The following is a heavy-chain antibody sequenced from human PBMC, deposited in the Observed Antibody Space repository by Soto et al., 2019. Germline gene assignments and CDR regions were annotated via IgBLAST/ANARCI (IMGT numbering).Heavy chain of an antibody. CDR1: GGTFSSYA. Sequence: QVQLVQSGAEVKKPGSSVKVSCKASGGTFSSYAISWVRQAPGQGLEWMGGIIPIFGTANYAQKFQGRVTITADESTSXAYMELSSLRSEDTAVYYCARDWKSGWYREDAFDIWGQGTMVTVSS. CDR3: ARDWKSGWYREDAFDI. D-gene: IGHD6-19*01. V-gene: IGHV1-69*12. J-gene: IGHJ3*02. CDR2: IIPIFGTA.